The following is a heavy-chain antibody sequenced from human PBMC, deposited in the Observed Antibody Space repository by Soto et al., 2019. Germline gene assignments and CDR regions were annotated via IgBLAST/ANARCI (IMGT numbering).Heavy chain of an antibody. CDR2: INHSGST. J-gene: IGHJ5*02. D-gene: IGHD1-26*01. V-gene: IGHV4-34*01. Sequence: QVQLQQWGAGLLKPSETLSLTCAVYGGSFSGYYCSWIRQPPGKGLEWIGEINHSGSTNYNPSLKSRVTISVDTSKNQFSLKLSSVTAADTAVYYCARGPTKNWFDPWGQGTLVTVSS. CDR1: GGSFSGYY. CDR3: ARGPTKNWFDP.